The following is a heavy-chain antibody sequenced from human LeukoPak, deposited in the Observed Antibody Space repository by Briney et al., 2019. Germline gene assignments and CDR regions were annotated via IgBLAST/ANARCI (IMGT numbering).Heavy chain of an antibody. V-gene: IGHV3-23*01. CDR2: ISGSGGST. J-gene: IGHJ4*02. D-gene: IGHD2-2*01. CDR3: ARRRGYCSSTSCYWDY. CDR1: GFTFSSYA. Sequence: PGGSLRLSCAASGFTFSSYAMSWVRQAPGKGLEWVSAISGSGGSTYYADSVKGRFTISRDNAKNSLYLQMNSLRAEDTAVYYCARRRGYCSSTSCYWDYWGQGTLVTVSS.